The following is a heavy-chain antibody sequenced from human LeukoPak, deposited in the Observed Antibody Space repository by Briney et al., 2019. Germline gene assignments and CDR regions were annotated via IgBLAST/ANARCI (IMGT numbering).Heavy chain of an antibody. Sequence: GGSLRLSCAASGFTFSSYGIHWVRQAPGKGLEWVAFIRYDGSNKYYTDSVKGRFTISRDNSKNTLYLQMNSLRAEDTAVYYCAKGRGWEASYYYYYMDVWGKGTTVTISS. V-gene: IGHV3-30*02. D-gene: IGHD1-26*01. CDR3: AKGRGWEASYYYYYMDV. J-gene: IGHJ6*03. CDR1: GFTFSSYG. CDR2: IRYDGSNK.